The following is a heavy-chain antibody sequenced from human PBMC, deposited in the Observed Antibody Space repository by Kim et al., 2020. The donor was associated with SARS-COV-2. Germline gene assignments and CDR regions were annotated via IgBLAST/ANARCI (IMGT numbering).Heavy chain of an antibody. Sequence: ASVKVSCKAXGYIFTGDYMHWVRQAPGQGLEWMGWISPNTGDTSYAQNFRGRVTMTRDTSISTAYMELSSLRSDDTAVYYCARRGGGYYYDYWGQGTLVTVSS. CDR3: ARRGGGYYYDY. J-gene: IGHJ4*02. V-gene: IGHV1-2*02. CDR1: GYIFTGDY. D-gene: IGHD3-22*01. CDR2: ISPNTGDT.